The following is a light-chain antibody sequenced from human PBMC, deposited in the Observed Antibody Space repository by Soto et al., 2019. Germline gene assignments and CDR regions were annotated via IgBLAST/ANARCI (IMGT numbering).Light chain of an antibody. CDR3: QQYNNCPLT. CDR1: QSVSIN. V-gene: IGKV3-15*01. Sequence: EIVMTQSPATLSVSPGETATLSCRASQSVSINLAWYQQKPGQAPRLLIYGASTRATGISARFSGSGSGTEFTLTISYLQSEAFAVYYCQQYNNCPLTFGPGTKVDIK. CDR2: GAS. J-gene: IGKJ3*01.